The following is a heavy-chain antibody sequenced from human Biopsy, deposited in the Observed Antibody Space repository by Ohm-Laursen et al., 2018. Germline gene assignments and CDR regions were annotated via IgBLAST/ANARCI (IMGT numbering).Heavy chain of an antibody. CDR3: VSFLKDLNMAV. D-gene: IGHD2-15*01. CDR2: IKSVGSWT. CDR1: GFTFNAYW. V-gene: IGHV3-74*01. J-gene: IGHJ6*02. Sequence: SLRLSCTDSGFTFNAYWLYWVRQVPGKGLVWVSHIKSVGSWTNYADSVKGRFTISRDNAKNTLYLQMNSLRAEDTAVYYCVSFLKDLNMAVWGQGTTVTVSS.